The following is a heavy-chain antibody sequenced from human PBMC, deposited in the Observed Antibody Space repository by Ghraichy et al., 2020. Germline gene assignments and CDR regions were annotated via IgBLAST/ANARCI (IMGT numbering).Heavy chain of an antibody. V-gene: IGHV3-21*01. J-gene: IGHJ4*02. CDR1: GFTFSSYS. Sequence: GGSLRLSCAASGFTFSSYSMNWVRQAPGKGLEWVSSISSTSSYIYYADSVKSRFTISRDNAKNSLYLQMNSLRAEDTAVYYCARDIFPIGGVFDYWGQGTLVTVSS. CDR2: ISSTSSYI. D-gene: IGHD3-9*01. CDR3: ARDIFPIGGVFDY.